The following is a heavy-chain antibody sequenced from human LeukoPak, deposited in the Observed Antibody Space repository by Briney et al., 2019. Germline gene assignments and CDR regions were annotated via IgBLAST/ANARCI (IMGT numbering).Heavy chain of an antibody. D-gene: IGHD3-10*01. Sequence: SQTLSLTCTVSADSLSSGGHYWAWIRHLPGKGLESIGFIHHSGSSRHNPSLKDRVAISVDASRKQFALRLSSVTAADTAIYHCARGGNRFGGFYFDYWGQGIQVIVSS. CDR2: IHHSGSS. CDR1: ADSLSSGGHY. CDR3: ARGGNRFGGFYFDY. V-gene: IGHV4-31*03. J-gene: IGHJ4*02.